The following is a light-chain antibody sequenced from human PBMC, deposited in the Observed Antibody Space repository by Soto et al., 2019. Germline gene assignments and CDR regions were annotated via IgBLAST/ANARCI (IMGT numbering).Light chain of an antibody. J-gene: IGKJ4*01. Sequence: EIVLTQSPGTLSLSPGERATLSCRASQSVSSSYLAWYQQKPGQAPRLLIYGASSRATGIPDRFSGSGSGTDFTLTSSRLEPEDFAVYYCQQYGSSSTFGGGTKVDIK. V-gene: IGKV3-20*01. CDR2: GAS. CDR3: QQYGSSST. CDR1: QSVSSSY.